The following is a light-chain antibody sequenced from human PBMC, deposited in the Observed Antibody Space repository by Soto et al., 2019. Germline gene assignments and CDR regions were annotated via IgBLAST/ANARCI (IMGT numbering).Light chain of an antibody. CDR3: ASYTSSSSYV. CDR1: SSDVGGYNS. Sequence: QSALTQPASVSGSPGQSITISCTGTSSDVGGYNSVSWYQQHPGKAPKLMIYEVSNRPSGTSNRFSGSKSGNTASLTISGLQAEDEADYYCASYTSSSSYVFDTGTKVTVL. CDR2: EVS. J-gene: IGLJ1*01. V-gene: IGLV2-14*01.